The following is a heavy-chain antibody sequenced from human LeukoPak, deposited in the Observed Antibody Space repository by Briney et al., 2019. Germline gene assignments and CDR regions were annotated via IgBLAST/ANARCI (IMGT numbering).Heavy chain of an antibody. V-gene: IGHV4-59*01. J-gene: IGHJ6*03. CDR2: IYYSGST. CDR3: ARNSYYYYMDV. Sequence: SETLSLTCTADGGSISSYYWSWIRQPPGKGLEWIGYIYYSGSTNYNPSLKSRVTISVDTSKNQFSLKLSSVTAADTAAYYCARNSYYYYMDVWGKGTTVTVSS. CDR1: GGSISSYY.